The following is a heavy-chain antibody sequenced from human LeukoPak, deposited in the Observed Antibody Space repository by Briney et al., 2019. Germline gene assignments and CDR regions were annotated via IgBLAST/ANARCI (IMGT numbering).Heavy chain of an antibody. V-gene: IGHV3-11*01. D-gene: IGHD6-19*01. J-gene: IGHJ4*02. CDR1: GFTFGDYY. CDR3: ARSRQRGGIAVAGTFGY. CDR2: ISSSGSTI. Sequence: GGSLRLSCAASGFTFGDYYMSWIRQAPGKGLEWVSYISSSGSTIYYADSVKGRFTISRDNAKNSLYLQMNSLRAEDTAVYYCARSRQRGGIAVAGTFGYWGQGTLVTVSS.